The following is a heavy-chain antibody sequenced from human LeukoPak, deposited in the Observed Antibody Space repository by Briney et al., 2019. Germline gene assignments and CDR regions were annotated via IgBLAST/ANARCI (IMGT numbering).Heavy chain of an antibody. D-gene: IGHD1-26*01. Sequence: ASVKVSCKASGGTFSSYAISWVRQAPGQGLEWMGGIIPIFGTTNHAQKFQGRVTITTDESTTTTYMELSSLTSEDTAVYYCARALSGSPNWLDPWGQGTLVTVSS. CDR2: IIPIFGTT. V-gene: IGHV1-69*05. J-gene: IGHJ5*02. CDR1: GGTFSSYA. CDR3: ARALSGSPNWLDP.